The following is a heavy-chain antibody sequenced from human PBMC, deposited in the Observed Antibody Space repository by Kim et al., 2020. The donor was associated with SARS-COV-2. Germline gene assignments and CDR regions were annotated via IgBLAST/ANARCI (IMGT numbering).Heavy chain of an antibody. CDR1: GFTFSSYG. Sequence: GGSLRLSCAASGFTFSSYGMHWVRQAPGKGLEWVAVIWYDGSNKYYADSVKGRFTISRDNSKNTLYLQMNSLRAEDTAVYYCAKDRGAKVVGYYGMDVWGQGTTVTVSS. CDR3: AKDRGAKVVGYYGMDV. J-gene: IGHJ6*02. D-gene: IGHD2-21*01. V-gene: IGHV3-33*06. CDR2: IWYDGSNK.